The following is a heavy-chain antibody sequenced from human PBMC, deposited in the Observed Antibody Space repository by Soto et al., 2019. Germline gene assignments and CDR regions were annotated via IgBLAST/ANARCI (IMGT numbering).Heavy chain of an antibody. Sequence: TLSLTCTVSGDSISSGGYYWSWIRQHPGKGLEWIGYIYYSGSTYYNPSLKSRVTISVDTSKNQFSLKLSSVTAADTAVYYCARALHDYGDYEVRGYGMDVWGQGTTVTVSS. CDR3: ARALHDYGDYEVRGYGMDV. D-gene: IGHD4-17*01. V-gene: IGHV4-31*03. CDR2: IYYSGST. J-gene: IGHJ6*02. CDR1: GDSISSGGYY.